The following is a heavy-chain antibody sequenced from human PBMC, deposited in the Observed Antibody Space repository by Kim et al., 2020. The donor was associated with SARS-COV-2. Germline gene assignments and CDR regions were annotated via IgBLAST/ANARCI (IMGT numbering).Heavy chain of an antibody. CDR2: IYSGGST. CDR1: GFTVSSNY. CDR3: ARPTVGANRGMDV. D-gene: IGHD1-26*01. V-gene: IGHV3-53*01. Sequence: GGSLRLSCAASGFTVSSNYMSWVRQAPGKGLEWVSVIYSGGSTYYADSVKGRFTISRDNSKNTLYLQMNSLRAEDSAVYYCARPTVGANRGMDVWGQGTTVTVPS. J-gene: IGHJ6*02.